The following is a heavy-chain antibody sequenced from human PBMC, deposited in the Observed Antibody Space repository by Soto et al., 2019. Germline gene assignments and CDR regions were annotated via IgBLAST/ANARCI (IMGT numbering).Heavy chain of an antibody. V-gene: IGHV4-34*01. CDR3: ATVVVVAATPSWFDP. D-gene: IGHD2-15*01. J-gene: IGHJ5*02. CDR2: INHSGST. CDR1: GGSFSGYY. Sequence: QVQLQQWGAGLLKPSETLSLTCAVYGGSFSGYYWSWIRQPPGKGLEWIGEINHSGSTNYNPSLKSRVTISAETSKNQLSLKLSSVTAADTAVYCCATVVVVAATPSWFDPWGQGTLVTVSS.